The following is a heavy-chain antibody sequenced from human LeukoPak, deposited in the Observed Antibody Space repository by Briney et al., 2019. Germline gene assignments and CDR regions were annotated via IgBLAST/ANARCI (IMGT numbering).Heavy chain of an antibody. CDR2: ISAYNGNT. V-gene: IGHV1-18*01. CDR1: GYTFTSYG. CDR3: ARDPALGYTSGWYNWFGP. D-gene: IGHD6-19*01. Sequence: ASVKVSCKASGYTFTSYGISWVRQAPGQGLEWMGWISAYNGNTNYAQKLRGRVTMTTDTSTSTAYMELRSLRSDDTAVYYCARDPALGYTSGWYNWFGPWGQGTLVTVSS. J-gene: IGHJ5*02.